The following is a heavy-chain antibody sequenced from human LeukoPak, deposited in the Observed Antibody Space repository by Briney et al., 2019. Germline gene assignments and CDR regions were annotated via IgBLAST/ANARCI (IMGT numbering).Heavy chain of an antibody. CDR3: ARARRDSGYYKVDY. Sequence: SETLSLTCAVCGGSFSGYYWSWIRQPPGKGLEWIGEINHSGSANYNPSLKSRVTLSIDKSKNQFSLNLNSVTAADTAVYYCARARRDSGYYKVDYWGQGTLVTVSS. J-gene: IGHJ4*02. CDR2: INHSGSA. D-gene: IGHD3-3*01. V-gene: IGHV4-34*01. CDR1: GGSFSGYY.